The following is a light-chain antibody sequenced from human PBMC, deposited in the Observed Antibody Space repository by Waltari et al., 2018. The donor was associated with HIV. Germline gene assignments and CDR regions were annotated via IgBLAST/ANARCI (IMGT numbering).Light chain of an antibody. V-gene: IGLV1-40*01. CDR2: ANI. CDR1: SSNIGAGYD. J-gene: IGLJ2*01. Sequence: QSVLTQPPSVSVAPGQRVTISCTGRSSNIGAGYDVHLYQQLPGTAPKLLIYANINRPSGVPDRFSGSKSGSSASLAITGLQAEDEAHYYCQSFDSSLTTSGVIFGGGTKLTVL. CDR3: QSFDSSLTTSGVI.